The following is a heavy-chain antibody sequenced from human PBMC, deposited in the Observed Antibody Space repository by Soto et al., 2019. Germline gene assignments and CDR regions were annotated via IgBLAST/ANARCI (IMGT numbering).Heavy chain of an antibody. CDR1: GGSISSYY. Sequence: QVQLQESGPGLVKPSETLSLTCTVSGGSISSYYWSWIRQPPGKGLEWIGYIDYSGSTNYNPSLKSRVNISVDTYQNQFSLKLSSVTAADTAVYYCARRYSSSFDYWGQGTLVTVSS. V-gene: IGHV4-59*08. CDR3: ARRYSSSFDY. CDR2: IDYSGST. D-gene: IGHD6-13*01. J-gene: IGHJ4*02.